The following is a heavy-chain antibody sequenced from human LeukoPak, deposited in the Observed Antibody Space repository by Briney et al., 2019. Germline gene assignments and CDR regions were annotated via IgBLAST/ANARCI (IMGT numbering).Heavy chain of an antibody. CDR2: ISYDGSNK. CDR1: GFTFSSYA. D-gene: IGHD5-24*01. J-gene: IGHJ4*02. Sequence: GGSLRLSCAASGFTFSSYAMHWVRQAPGKGLEWVAVISYDGSNKYYADSVKGRFTISRDNSKNTLYLQMNSLRAEDTAVYYCAKDFVRDCPGCDDYWGQGTLVTVSS. V-gene: IGHV3-30-3*01. CDR3: AKDFVRDCPGCDDY.